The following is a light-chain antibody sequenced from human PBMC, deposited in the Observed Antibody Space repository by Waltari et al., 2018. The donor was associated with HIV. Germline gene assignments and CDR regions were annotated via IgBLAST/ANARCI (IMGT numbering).Light chain of an antibody. CDR3: QSYDSSLSGVV. J-gene: IGLJ2*01. Sequence: QSVLTQPPSVSGAPGQRVTISCTGRSPNLGTGHDVHWYQQLPGTAPRLLIYVDNNRPAGVPDRFTGAKSGTSAALAITALQAEDEADYYGQSYDSSLSGVVFGGGTKLTVL. V-gene: IGLV1-40*01. CDR1: SPNLGTGHD. CDR2: VDN.